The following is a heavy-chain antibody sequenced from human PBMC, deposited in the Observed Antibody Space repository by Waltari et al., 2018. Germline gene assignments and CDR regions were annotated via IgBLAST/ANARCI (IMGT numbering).Heavy chain of an antibody. V-gene: IGHV3-30*15. CDR3: AREIGSSGALNY. J-gene: IGHJ4*02. CDR2: ISSDGTIT. CDR1: GFTFNSSA. Sequence: QVQLVESGGGVVQPGRSLRLSCAASGFTFNSSAIHWVRQAPGKGLDWVAVISSDGTITYYAESVKGRFTISRDNFKNTLYLQMSSLRTEDTAVYYCAREIGSSGALNYWGQGTLVTVSS. D-gene: IGHD3-10*01.